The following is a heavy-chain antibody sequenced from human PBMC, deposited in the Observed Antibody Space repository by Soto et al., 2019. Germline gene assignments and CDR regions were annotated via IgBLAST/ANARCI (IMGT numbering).Heavy chain of an antibody. CDR1: GGSFSGYY. V-gene: IGHV4-34*01. J-gene: IGHJ6*03. CDR3: ARGRADTVTRMDYYYYYYMDV. CDR2: INHSGST. Sequence: SETLSLTCAVYGGSFSGYYWSWIRQPPGKGLEWIGEINHSGSTNYNPSLKSRVTISVDTSKNRFSLKLSSVTAADTAVYYCARGRADTVTRMDYYYYYYMDVWGKGTTVTVSS. D-gene: IGHD4-4*01.